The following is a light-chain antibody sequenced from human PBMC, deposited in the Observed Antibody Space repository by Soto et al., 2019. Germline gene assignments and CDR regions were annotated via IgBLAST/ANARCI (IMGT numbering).Light chain of an antibody. CDR3: SSYASTSTPVV. J-gene: IGLJ3*02. Sequence: QAVVTQPASVSGSPGQSITISCTGTSSDVGGYNYVSWYQHYPGKAPKLMIYDVTNRPSGVSNRFSGSKSGNTASLTISGLQAEDEADYFCSSYASTSTPVVFGGGTKVTVL. CDR1: SSDVGGYNY. CDR2: DVT. V-gene: IGLV2-14*03.